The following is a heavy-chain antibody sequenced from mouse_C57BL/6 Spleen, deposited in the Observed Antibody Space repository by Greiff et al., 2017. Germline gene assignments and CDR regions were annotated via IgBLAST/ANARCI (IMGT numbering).Heavy chain of an antibody. CDR3: ARMGYLYDYAMAY. CDR1: GFTFSDYG. CDR2: ASSGCSTV. V-gene: IGHV5-17*01. J-gene: IGHJ4*01. D-gene: IGHD2-3*01. Sequence: EVQLVESGGGLVKPGGSLRLSCAVSGFTFSDYGMHGVRIAPPTGQGLVAYASSGCSTVYYADTVKGRFTIFRDNAKNTLFLKMTNVRSEDTAMYYCARMGYLYDYAMAYWGQGTSVTVSS.